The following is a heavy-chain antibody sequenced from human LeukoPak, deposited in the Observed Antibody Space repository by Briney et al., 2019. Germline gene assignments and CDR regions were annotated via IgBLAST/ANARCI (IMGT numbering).Heavy chain of an antibody. CDR2: IRSKAYGGTT. V-gene: IGHV3-49*04. CDR1: GFTFGDYA. Sequence: PGGSLRLSCTASGFTFGDYAMSWVRQAPGKGLEWVGFIRSKAYGGTTEYAASVKGRFTISRNDSKSIAYLQMNSLKTEDTAVYYCTRFVGVGATVLAVFDYWGQGTLVTVSS. CDR3: TRFVGVGATVLAVFDY. D-gene: IGHD1-26*01. J-gene: IGHJ4*02.